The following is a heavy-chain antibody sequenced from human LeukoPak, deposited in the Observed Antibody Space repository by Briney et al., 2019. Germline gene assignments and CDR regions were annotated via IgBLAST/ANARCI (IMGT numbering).Heavy chain of an antibody. D-gene: IGHD6-19*01. CDR1: GGSISSYY. CDR3: ARGVAVAAYYMDV. Sequence: KLSETLSLTCTVSGGSISSYYWSWIRQPPGKGLEWIGYIYYSGSTNYNPSLKSRVTISVDTSKNQFSLKLSSVTAADTAVYYCARGVAVAAYYMDVWGKGTTVTVSS. V-gene: IGHV4-59*01. J-gene: IGHJ6*03. CDR2: IYYSGST.